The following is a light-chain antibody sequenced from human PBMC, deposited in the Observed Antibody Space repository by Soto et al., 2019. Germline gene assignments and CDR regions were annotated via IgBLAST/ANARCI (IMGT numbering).Light chain of an antibody. J-gene: IGKJ4*01. CDR3: QQYDSSPLT. CDR2: GAS. Sequence: EIVLTQSPGTLSLSPGERATLSCRDSQSVRSSYLAWHQQKPGQAPRLLIYGASSRATGIPDRFSGSGSGTDFTLTISGLEPEDFAVYFCQQYDSSPLTFGGGTKVEIK. CDR1: QSVRSSY. V-gene: IGKV3-20*01.